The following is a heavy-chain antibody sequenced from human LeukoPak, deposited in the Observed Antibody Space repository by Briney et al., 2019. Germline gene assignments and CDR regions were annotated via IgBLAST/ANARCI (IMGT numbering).Heavy chain of an antibody. D-gene: IGHD2-2*02. CDR2: ISGSGGST. V-gene: IGHV3-23*01. Sequence: GGSLRLSCAASGFTFSSYAMSWVRQAPGKGLEWVSAISGSGGSTYYADSVKGRFTISRDNSKNTLYLQMNSLRAEDTAVYDCAKDLVPAAIWDLFDYWGQGTLVTVSS. CDR3: AKDLVPAAIWDLFDY. J-gene: IGHJ4*02. CDR1: GFTFSSYA.